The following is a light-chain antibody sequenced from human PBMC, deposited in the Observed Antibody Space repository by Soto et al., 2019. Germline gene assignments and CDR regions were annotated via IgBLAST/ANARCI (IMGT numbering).Light chain of an antibody. CDR2: WAS. J-gene: IGKJ4*01. Sequence: DIVMTQSPDSLAVSLGERATINCKSSQSVLYPSNNKNYLAWYQHKPGQPPKLLIYWASIRESGVPDRFSGSGSGTDFTLTISSLQSEDFAVYYCQQYHKWPPFTFGGGTKVEIK. CDR3: QQYHKWPPFT. CDR1: QSVLYPSNNKNY. V-gene: IGKV4-1*01.